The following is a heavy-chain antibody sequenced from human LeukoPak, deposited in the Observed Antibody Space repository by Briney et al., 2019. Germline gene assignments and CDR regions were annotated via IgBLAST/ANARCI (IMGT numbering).Heavy chain of an antibody. CDR3: ARRVYSSSWYEDY. D-gene: IGHD6-13*01. CDR2: ITSDGSST. V-gene: IGHV3-74*01. Sequence: GGSLRLSCAAAGFTFSNYWMHWVRQAPGKGLVWVSRITSDGSSTTYADSVKGRFTISRDNAKNTLYLQMNSLRAEDTAVYYCARRVYSSSWYEDYWGQGTLVTVSS. J-gene: IGHJ4*02. CDR1: GFTFSNYW.